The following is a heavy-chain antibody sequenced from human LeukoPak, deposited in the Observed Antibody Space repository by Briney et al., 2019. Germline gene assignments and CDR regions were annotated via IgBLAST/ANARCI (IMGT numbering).Heavy chain of an antibody. CDR1: GYTFTSYG. J-gene: IGHJ5*02. CDR3: AREGSYYDSSGFLFDP. D-gene: IGHD3-22*01. CDR2: ISAYNGNT. V-gene: IGHV1-18*01. Sequence: ASVKVSCKASGYTFTSYGISWVRQAPGQGLEWMGWISAYNGNTNYAQKLQGRVTMTTDTSTSTAYMELRSLRSDDTAVYYCAREGSYYDSSGFLFDPWGQGTLVTVSS.